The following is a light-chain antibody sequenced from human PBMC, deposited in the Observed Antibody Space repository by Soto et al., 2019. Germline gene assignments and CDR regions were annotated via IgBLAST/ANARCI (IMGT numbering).Light chain of an antibody. V-gene: IGLV2-14*01. Sequence: QSVLTQPASVSGSPGQSITISCTGTSSDAGGYTYVSWYQQHPGKAPKLMIYDVSNRPSGLSNRFSGSKSGNTASLTISGLQAEDEADYYCSSYTSSSTVVFGGGTKVTVL. CDR1: SSDAGGYTY. CDR2: DVS. CDR3: SSYTSSSTVV. J-gene: IGLJ2*01.